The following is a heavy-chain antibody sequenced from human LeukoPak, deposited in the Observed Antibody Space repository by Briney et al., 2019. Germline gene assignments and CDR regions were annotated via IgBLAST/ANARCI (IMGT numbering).Heavy chain of an antibody. CDR1: GGSFSGYY. CDR3: ALTERGAFIAAAGGFDY. CDR2: INHSGST. V-gene: IGHV4-34*01. Sequence: IPSETLSLTCAVYGGSFSGYYWSWIHQPPGKGLECIGEINHSGSTNYSPSLKSRVTISVDTSKNQFSLKLSSVTAADTAVYYCALTERGAFIAAAGGFDYWGQGTLVTVSS. D-gene: IGHD6-13*01. J-gene: IGHJ4*02.